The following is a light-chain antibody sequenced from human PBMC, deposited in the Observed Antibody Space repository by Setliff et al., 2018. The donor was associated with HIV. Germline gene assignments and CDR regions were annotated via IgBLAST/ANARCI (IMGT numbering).Light chain of an antibody. CDR2: EVT. J-gene: IGLJ1*01. CDR3: CSYAGSSTFPYV. Sequence: QSALAQPASVSGSPGQSITISCTGTSSDVGSYNLVSWYQQHPGKAPKVMIYEVTKRPSGVSNRFSGSKSGNAASLTISGLQAEDEDDYYCCSYAGSSTFPYVFGTGTKVTVL. V-gene: IGLV2-23*02. CDR1: SSDVGSYNL.